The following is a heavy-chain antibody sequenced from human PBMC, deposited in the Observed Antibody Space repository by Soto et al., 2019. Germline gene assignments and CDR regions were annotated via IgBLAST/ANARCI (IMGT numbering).Heavy chain of an antibody. Sequence: GGSLRLSCAASGFTFSSYAMHWVRQAPGKGLEWVAVISYDGSNKYYADSVKGRFTISRDNSKNTLYLQMNSLRAEDTAVYYCARVLAARGGYYYYGMGVWGQGTTVTVSS. V-gene: IGHV3-30-3*01. D-gene: IGHD6-6*01. J-gene: IGHJ6*02. CDR3: ARVLAARGGYYYYGMGV. CDR1: GFTFSSYA. CDR2: ISYDGSNK.